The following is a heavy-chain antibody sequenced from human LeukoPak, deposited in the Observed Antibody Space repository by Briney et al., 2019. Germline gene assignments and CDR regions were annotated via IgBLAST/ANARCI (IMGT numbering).Heavy chain of an antibody. Sequence: GGSLRLSCAASGFTFSSYGMHWVRQAPGKGLEWVAVIWYDGSNKYYADSVKGRFTISRDNSKNTLYLQMNSLRAEDTAVYYCATDYCSGGSCYGGGTDYWGQGTLVTVSS. V-gene: IGHV3-33*01. J-gene: IGHJ4*02. CDR1: GFTFSSYG. CDR3: ATDYCSGGSCYGGGTDY. CDR2: IWYDGSNK. D-gene: IGHD2-15*01.